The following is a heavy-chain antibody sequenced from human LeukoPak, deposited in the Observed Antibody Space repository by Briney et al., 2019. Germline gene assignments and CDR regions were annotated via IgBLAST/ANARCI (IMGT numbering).Heavy chain of an antibody. V-gene: IGHV3-48*04. CDR1: GFTFSSYS. CDR3: ARDRSRRRKITFGGVIVTPSSPADAFDI. D-gene: IGHD3-16*02. Sequence: GGSLRLSCAASGFTFSSYSMNWVRQAPGKGLEWVSYISSSSSTIYYADSVKGRFTISRDNAKNSLYLQMNSLRAEDTAVYYCARDRSRRRKITFGGVIVTPSSPADAFDIWGQGTMVTVSS. J-gene: IGHJ3*02. CDR2: ISSSSSTI.